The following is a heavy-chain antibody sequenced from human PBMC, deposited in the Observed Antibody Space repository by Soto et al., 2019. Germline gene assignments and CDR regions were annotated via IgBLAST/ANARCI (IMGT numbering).Heavy chain of an antibody. D-gene: IGHD2-15*01. J-gene: IGHJ2*01. CDR2: ISYDGSNK. CDR1: GFTFSSYA. V-gene: IGHV3-30-3*01. Sequence: QVQLVESGGGVVQPGRSLRLSCAASGFTFSSYAMHWVRQAPGKGLEWVAVISYDGSNKYYADSVKGRFTISRDNSKNTLYRQMNSLRGEDTAVYYCARGLVGYCSGGSCYRWYFDLWGRGTLVTVSS. CDR3: ARGLVGYCSGGSCYRWYFDL.